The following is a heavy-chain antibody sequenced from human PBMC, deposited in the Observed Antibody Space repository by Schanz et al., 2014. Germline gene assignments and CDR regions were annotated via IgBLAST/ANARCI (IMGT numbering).Heavy chain of an antibody. Sequence: EVQLLESGGALVQPGGSLRLSCAASGFTFGTFWMSWVRQAPGKGLEWVANINQDGSDKSYVDSVKGRFTISRDNAKNSLYLQMNSLRAEDTAVYYCARDKGGYYPFDYWGQGSLVTVSS. V-gene: IGHV3-7*01. D-gene: IGHD3-22*01. CDR3: ARDKGGYYPFDY. CDR1: GFTFGTFW. J-gene: IGHJ4*02. CDR2: INQDGSDK.